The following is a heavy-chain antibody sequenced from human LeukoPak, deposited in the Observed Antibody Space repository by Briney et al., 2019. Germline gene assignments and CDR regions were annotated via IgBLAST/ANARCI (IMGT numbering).Heavy chain of an antibody. CDR3: ARDPVVSSGYSH. CDR1: GGSISSYY. CDR2: IYYSGST. V-gene: IGHV4-59*01. Sequence: SETLSLTCTVSGGSISSYYWSWIRQPPGKGLEWIGYIYYSGSTNYNPSLKSRVTISVDTSKNQFSLKLSSVTAADMAVYYCARDPVVSSGYSHWGQGTLVTVSS. D-gene: IGHD3-22*01. J-gene: IGHJ4*02.